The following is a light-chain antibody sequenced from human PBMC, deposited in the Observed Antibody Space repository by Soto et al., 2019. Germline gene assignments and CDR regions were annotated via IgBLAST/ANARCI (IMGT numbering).Light chain of an antibody. J-gene: IGKJ1*01. CDR2: MGS. Sequence: DTVMTQSPLSLPVTPGEPASISCRSSQSLLESNGNNYLNWYLQKPGQSPQLLIYMGSTRASGVPDRFSGSGSGTDFTLRISRVEAEDAGVYYCMRALLIPAFGQGTKVEIK. CDR3: MRALLIPA. CDR1: QSLLESNGNNY. V-gene: IGKV2-28*01.